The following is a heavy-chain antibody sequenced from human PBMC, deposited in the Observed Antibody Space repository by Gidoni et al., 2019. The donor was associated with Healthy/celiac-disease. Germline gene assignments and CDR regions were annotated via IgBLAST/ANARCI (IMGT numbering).Heavy chain of an antibody. CDR3: ASTYCGGDCHHPLFEDYYYYYGMDV. Sequence: QVQLVESGGGVVQPGRSLRLSCAASGFTLRSYAMHWVRPAPGKGLAWVAVISYDGSNKYYADSVKGRFTISRDKSKNTLYLQMNSLRAEDTAVYYCASTYCGGDCHHPLFEDYYYYYGMDVWGQGTTVTVSS. CDR2: ISYDGSNK. CDR1: GFTLRSYA. D-gene: IGHD2-21*02. J-gene: IGHJ6*02. V-gene: IGHV3-30-3*01.